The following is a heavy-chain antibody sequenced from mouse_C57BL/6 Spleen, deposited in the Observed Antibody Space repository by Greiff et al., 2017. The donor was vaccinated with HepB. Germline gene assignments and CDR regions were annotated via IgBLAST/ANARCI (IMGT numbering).Heavy chain of an antibody. CDR2: INPSNGGT. J-gene: IGHJ2*01. CDR1: GYTFTSYW. Sequence: VQLQQPGTELVKPGASVKLSCKASGYTFTSYWMHWVKQRPGQGLEWIGNINPSNGGTNYNEKFKSKATLTVDKSSSTAYMQLSSLTSADSAVYYCARGGLLRYYFDYWGQGTTLTVSS. D-gene: IGHD1-1*01. CDR3: ARGGLLRYYFDY. V-gene: IGHV1-53*01.